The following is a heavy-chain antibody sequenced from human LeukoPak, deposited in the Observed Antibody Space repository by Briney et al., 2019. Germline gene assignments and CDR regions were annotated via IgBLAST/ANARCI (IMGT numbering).Heavy chain of an antibody. J-gene: IGHJ4*02. CDR1: GFTISRNY. Sequence: GGSLRLSCAASGFTISRNYMTWVRQAPGKGLEWVSVIYAGGSTYYADSVKGRFTISRHNSQSTLYLQMNSLRAEDTAVYYCARPGGAFFDNWAQGTWVTSPQ. CDR3: ARPGGAFFDN. V-gene: IGHV3-53*04. CDR2: IYAGGST. D-gene: IGHD3-16*01.